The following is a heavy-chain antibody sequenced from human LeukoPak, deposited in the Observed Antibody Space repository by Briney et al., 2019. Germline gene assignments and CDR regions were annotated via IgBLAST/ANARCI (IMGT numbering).Heavy chain of an antibody. V-gene: IGHV3-23*01. Sequence: GGSLRLSCAASGFTFSSYGMSWVRQAPGKGLEWVSAISGSGGSTYYADSVKGRFTISKDNSKNTLYLQMNSLRAEDTAVYYCAKAGTYYGSGSYYYYYYYYMDVWGKGTTVTISS. D-gene: IGHD3-10*01. CDR3: AKAGTYYGSGSYYYYYYYYMDV. J-gene: IGHJ6*03. CDR1: GFTFSSYG. CDR2: ISGSGGST.